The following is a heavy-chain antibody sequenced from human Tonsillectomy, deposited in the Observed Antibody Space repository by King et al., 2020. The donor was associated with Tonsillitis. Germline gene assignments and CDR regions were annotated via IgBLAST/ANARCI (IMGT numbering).Heavy chain of an antibody. Sequence: VQLVESGGGLVKPGGSLRLSCADSGFTFSSYDMNWVRQAPGKGLEWVSSISSSSGYTYYADSVKGRFTISRDNGKNSLYLELNRLRAEDTAVYYCAREICSSITCYYYSYYMDVWGKGTTVTVSS. D-gene: IGHD2-2*01. CDR2: ISSSSGYT. CDR1: GFTFSSYD. CDR3: AREICSSITCYYYSYYMDV. J-gene: IGHJ6*03. V-gene: IGHV3-21*01.